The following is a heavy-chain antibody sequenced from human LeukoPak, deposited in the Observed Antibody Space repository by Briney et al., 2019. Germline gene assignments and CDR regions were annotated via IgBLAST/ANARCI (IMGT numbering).Heavy chain of an antibody. Sequence: PSETLSLTCAVYGGSFSGYYWSWIRQPPGKGLEWIGEINHSGSTNYNPSLKSRVTISVDTSKNQFSLKLSSVTAADTAVYSCARGNVYDYVWGSYRRPTCCDYWGQGTLVTVSS. V-gene: IGHV4-34*01. D-gene: IGHD3-16*02. CDR2: INHSGST. CDR1: GGSFSGYY. CDR3: ARGNVYDYVWGSYRRPTCCDY. J-gene: IGHJ4*02.